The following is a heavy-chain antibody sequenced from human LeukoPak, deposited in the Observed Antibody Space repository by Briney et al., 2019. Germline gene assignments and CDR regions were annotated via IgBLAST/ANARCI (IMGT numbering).Heavy chain of an antibody. J-gene: IGHJ5*02. CDR2: VRYDGSSK. V-gene: IGHV3-30*02. CDR3: AKEIVRGVIKRGHWFDP. Sequence: PGGSLRLSCAASGFTFSSYGMHGVRQAPGKGLEWVAFVRYDGSSKYYADSGKGRFTISRDNSKDTLYLQMNSLRAEDTAVYYCAKEIVRGVIKRGHWFDPWGQGTLVTVSS. CDR1: GFTFSSYG. D-gene: IGHD3-10*01.